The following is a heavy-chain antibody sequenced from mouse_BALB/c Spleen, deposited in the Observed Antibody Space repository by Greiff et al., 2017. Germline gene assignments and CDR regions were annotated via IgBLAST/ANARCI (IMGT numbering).Heavy chain of an antibody. V-gene: IGHV1-39*01. D-gene: IGHD3-2*01. CDR3: ATATARATDYYAMDY. J-gene: IGHJ4*01. CDR2: IDPYYGGT. CDR1: GYSFTGYN. Sequence: EVQGVESGPELEKPGASVKISCKASGYSFTGYNMNWVKQSNGKSLEWIGNIDPYYGGTSYNQKFKGKATLTVDKSSSTAYMQLKSLTSEDSAVYYCATATARATDYYAMDYWGQGTSVTVSS.